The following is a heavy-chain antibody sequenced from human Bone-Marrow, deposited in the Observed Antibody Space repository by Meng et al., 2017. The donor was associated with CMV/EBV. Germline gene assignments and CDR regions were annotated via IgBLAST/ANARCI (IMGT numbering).Heavy chain of an antibody. D-gene: IGHD6-19*01. CDR3: ARVGLAVAGTLDY. CDR1: GGSFSGYY. V-gene: IGHV4-34*01. J-gene: IGHJ4*02. CDR2: INHSGST. Sequence: SETLSLTCAVYGGSFSGYYWSWIRQPPGKGLEWIGEINHSGSTNYNPSLKSRVTISVDTSKNQFSLKLSSVTAADTAVYYCARVGLAVAGTLDYWGQGTLVTVSS.